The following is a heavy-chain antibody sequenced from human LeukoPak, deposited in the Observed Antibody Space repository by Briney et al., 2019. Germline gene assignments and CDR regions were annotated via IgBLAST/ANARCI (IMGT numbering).Heavy chain of an antibody. J-gene: IGHJ4*02. D-gene: IGHD1-1*01. CDR1: GFSFRSYE. Sequence: PGGSLKLSCAASGFSFRSYEMKWVRQAPEKGLEWVSYISSTGSTIYYADSVKGRFSISRDNSNNTLYLQVNSLTAEDTAIYYCAKATGTLGNWGQGTLVTVSS. V-gene: IGHV3-48*03. CDR2: ISSTGSTI. CDR3: AKATGTLGN.